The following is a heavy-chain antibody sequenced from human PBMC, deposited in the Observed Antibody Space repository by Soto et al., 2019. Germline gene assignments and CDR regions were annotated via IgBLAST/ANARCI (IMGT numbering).Heavy chain of an antibody. Sequence: SETLSLTCTVSGGSISSYYWSWIRQPPGKGLEWIGYIYYSGSTNYNPSLKSRVTISVDTSKNQFSLKLSSVTAADTAVYYCARDRQWGVFDYWGQGTLVTVSS. J-gene: IGHJ4*02. CDR1: GGSISSYY. V-gene: IGHV4-59*01. D-gene: IGHD3-10*01. CDR3: ARDRQWGVFDY. CDR2: IYYSGST.